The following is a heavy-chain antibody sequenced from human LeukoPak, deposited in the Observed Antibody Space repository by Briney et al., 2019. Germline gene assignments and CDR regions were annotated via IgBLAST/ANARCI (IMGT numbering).Heavy chain of an antibody. Sequence: GESLKISCKGSGYIFSNYWIGWVRQMPGKGLEWMGIIFPGDSDTRYSPSFQGQVTISADKSTGTAYLQWSSLKASDTAMYYCARSGQDSSGYSRYLGLDIWGQGTMVTVSS. CDR2: IFPGDSDT. J-gene: IGHJ3*02. D-gene: IGHD3-22*01. CDR3: ARSGQDSSGYSRYLGLDI. V-gene: IGHV5-51*01. CDR1: GYIFSNYW.